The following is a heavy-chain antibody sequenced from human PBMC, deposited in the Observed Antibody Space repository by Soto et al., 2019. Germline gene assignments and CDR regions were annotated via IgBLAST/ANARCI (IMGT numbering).Heavy chain of an antibody. Sequence: EVQLVESGRGLVQPGGSLRLSCAASGFTFSAYSMNWVRQAPGKGLEWVSYIISSSSTIYYADSVKGRFTISRDNAKNSVYLQMNSLRDEDTAVYYCARDRPADYWGQGTLVTVSS. CDR1: GFTFSAYS. V-gene: IGHV3-48*02. CDR2: IISSSSTI. J-gene: IGHJ4*02. CDR3: ARDRPADY.